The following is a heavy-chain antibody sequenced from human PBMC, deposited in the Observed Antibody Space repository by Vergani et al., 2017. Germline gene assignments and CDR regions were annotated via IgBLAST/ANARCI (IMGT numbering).Heavy chain of an antibody. Sequence: QVQLVQSGAEVKKPGASVKVSCKASGYTFTSYYMHWVRQAPGQGLEWMGWINPNSGGTNYAQKFQGRVTMTRDTSISTAYMELSRLRSDDTDVYYCTTTNSLYGGNPFDYWGQGTLVTVSS. CDR2: INPNSGGT. CDR1: GYTFTSYY. J-gene: IGHJ4*02. D-gene: IGHD4-23*01. CDR3: TTTNSLYGGNPFDY. V-gene: IGHV1-2*02.